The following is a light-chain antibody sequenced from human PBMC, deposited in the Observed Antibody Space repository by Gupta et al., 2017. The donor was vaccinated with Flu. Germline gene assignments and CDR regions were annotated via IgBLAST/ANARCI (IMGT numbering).Light chain of an antibody. V-gene: IGKV3-20*01. CDR2: DAS. CDR1: QSVTSRI. J-gene: IGKJ3*01. Sequence: GSLFLSPGERATLSCRASQSVTSRILAWYQRRPGQAPRLLMSDASTKATDVADRFSGTGSGTEFTLTISRLEPGDFAVYYCQQSGSIPFTFGPGTKVEIK. CDR3: QQSGSIPFT.